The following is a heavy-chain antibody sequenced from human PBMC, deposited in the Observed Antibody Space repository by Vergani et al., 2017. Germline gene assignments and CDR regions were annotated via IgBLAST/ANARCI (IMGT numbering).Heavy chain of an antibody. D-gene: IGHD3-10*01. Sequence: QVHLQQRGAGVLKPSETLSLNCGGIGGSLSGYFWSWIRQPPGRGLEGIGEITAIGSAKYSPSATSRVTISVDTSRGEFTLTVTSVTAADTGLYFCASRRPRLNLGSKSNAGTFDSWGQGTLVTVSS. V-gene: IGHV4-34*02. CDR3: ASRRPRLNLGSKSNAGTFDS. J-gene: IGHJ4*02. CDR2: ITAIGSA. CDR1: GGSLSGYF.